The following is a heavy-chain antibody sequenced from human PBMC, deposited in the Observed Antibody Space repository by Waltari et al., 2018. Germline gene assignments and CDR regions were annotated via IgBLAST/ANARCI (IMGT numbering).Heavy chain of an antibody. CDR3: ARGWTHNAFHM. CDR1: GFTFSSYE. CDR2: ISSGGTSI. Sequence: EVQVVESGGGLVQPGGSLRLSCAASGFTFSSYEMNWVRQAPGKALELVSYISSGGTSIYYADSVKGRFTISRDNAKDSLYLQMNNLRAEDTAVYYCARGWTHNAFHMWGQGTMVTVSS. J-gene: IGHJ3*02. V-gene: IGHV3-48*03.